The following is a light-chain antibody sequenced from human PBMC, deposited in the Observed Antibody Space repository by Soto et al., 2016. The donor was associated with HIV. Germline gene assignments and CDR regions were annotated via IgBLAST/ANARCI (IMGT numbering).Light chain of an antibody. CDR2: KAS. CDR1: QNIVSW. Sequence: DIQLTQSPSTLSASVGDRVTINCRASQNIVSWLAWYQQKPGKAPKLLMSKASTLESGVPSRFTGSGSGTQFNLTISSLQPEDFATYYCQQYQAYPYTFGQGTKLDIK. J-gene: IGKJ2*01. V-gene: IGKV1-5*03. CDR3: QQYQAYPYT.